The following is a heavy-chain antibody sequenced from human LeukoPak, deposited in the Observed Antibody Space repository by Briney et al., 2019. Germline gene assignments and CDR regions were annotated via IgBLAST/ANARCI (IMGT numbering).Heavy chain of an antibody. Sequence: LPGRSLRLSCAASGFTFSSYAVHWVRQAPGKGLEWVAVISYDGSNKYYADSVKGRFTISRDNSKNTLYLQMNSLRAEDTAVYYCAKAGYSSSWYEANYYYYYYMDVWGKGTTVTVSS. D-gene: IGHD6-13*01. J-gene: IGHJ6*03. V-gene: IGHV3-30-3*01. CDR1: GFTFSSYA. CDR2: ISYDGSNK. CDR3: AKAGYSSSWYEANYYYYYYMDV.